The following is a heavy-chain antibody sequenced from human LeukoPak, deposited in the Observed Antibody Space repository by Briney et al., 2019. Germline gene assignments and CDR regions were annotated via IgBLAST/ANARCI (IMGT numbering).Heavy chain of an antibody. V-gene: IGHV4-34*01. Sequence: SETLSLTCAVYGGSFSGYYWSWIRQPPGKGLGRIGEINHSGSTNYNPSLKSRVTISVDTSKNQFSLKLSSVTAADTAVYYCARVKGLAAAGHLYYYYYMDVWGKGTTVTVSS. CDR1: GGSFSGYY. CDR2: INHSGST. CDR3: ARVKGLAAAGHLYYYYYMDV. D-gene: IGHD6-13*01. J-gene: IGHJ6*03.